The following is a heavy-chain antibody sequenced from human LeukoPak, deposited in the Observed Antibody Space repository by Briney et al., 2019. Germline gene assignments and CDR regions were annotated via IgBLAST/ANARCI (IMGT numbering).Heavy chain of an antibody. CDR1: GGSISSSSYY. CDR3: ARHRGDR. D-gene: IGHD3-16*01. V-gene: IGHV4-39*01. CDR2: IYYSGST. Sequence: SETLPLTCTVSGGSISSSSYYWGWIRQPPGKGLEWIGSIYYSGSTYYNPSLKSRVTISVDTSKNQFSLKLSSVTAADTAVYHCARHRGDRWGQGTLVTVSS. J-gene: IGHJ4*02.